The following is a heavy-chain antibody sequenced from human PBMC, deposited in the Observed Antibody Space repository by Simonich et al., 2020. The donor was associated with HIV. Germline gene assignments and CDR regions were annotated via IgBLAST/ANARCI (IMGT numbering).Heavy chain of an antibody. CDR3: ARDGRKGSSTSCSDY. CDR1: GFTFSSYS. Sequence: EVQLVESGGGLVKPGGSLRLSCAASGFTFSSYSMNGVRQAPGKGLEWVSSISSISSYIYYADSGKGRFTISRDNAKNSLYLQMNSLRAEDTAVYYCARDGRKGSSTSCSDYWGQGTLVTVSS. CDR2: ISSISSYI. V-gene: IGHV3-21*01. D-gene: IGHD2-2*01. J-gene: IGHJ4*02.